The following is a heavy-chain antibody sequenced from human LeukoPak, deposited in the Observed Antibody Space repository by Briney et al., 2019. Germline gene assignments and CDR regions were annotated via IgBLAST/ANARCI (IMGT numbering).Heavy chain of an antibody. Sequence: ASVKVSCKASGYTFTGYYTHWVRQAPGQGLEWMGWINPNSGGTNYAQKFQGRVTMTRDTSISTAYMELSRLRSDDTAVYYCARDKRSFYYDSSGYSSWGQGTLVTVSS. CDR1: GYTFTGYY. D-gene: IGHD3-22*01. CDR3: ARDKRSFYYDSSGYSS. V-gene: IGHV1-2*02. J-gene: IGHJ4*02. CDR2: INPNSGGT.